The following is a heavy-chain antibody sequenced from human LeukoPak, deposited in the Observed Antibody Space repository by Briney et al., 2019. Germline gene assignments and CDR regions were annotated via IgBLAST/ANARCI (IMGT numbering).Heavy chain of an antibody. Sequence: GRSLRLSCAASGFTFSSYGIHWVRQAPGKGLEWVSSISSSSSYIYYADSVKGRFTISRDNAKNSLYLQMNSLRAEDTAVYYCARDDVQEDYYYYYGMDVWGQGTTVTVSS. V-gene: IGHV3-21*01. CDR2: ISSSSSYI. D-gene: IGHD6-6*01. CDR3: ARDDVQEDYYYYYGMDV. J-gene: IGHJ6*02. CDR1: GFTFSSYG.